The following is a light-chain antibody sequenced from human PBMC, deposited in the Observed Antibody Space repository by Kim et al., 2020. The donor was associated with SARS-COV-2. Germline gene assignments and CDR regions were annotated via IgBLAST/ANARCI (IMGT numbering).Light chain of an antibody. CDR2: DNN. J-gene: IGLJ3*02. CDR3: GTWDSSLSAV. Sequence: PGNKVTISSSGSSSNIGNNYVSWYQQLPGTAPKLLIDDNNQRPSGIPDRFSGSKSGTSATLCITGLQTGDEADYYCGTWDSSLSAVFGGGTQLTVL. V-gene: IGLV1-51*01. CDR1: SSNIGNNY.